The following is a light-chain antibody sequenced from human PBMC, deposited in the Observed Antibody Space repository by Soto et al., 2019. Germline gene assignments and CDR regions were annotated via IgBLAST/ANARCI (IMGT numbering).Light chain of an antibody. CDR2: EIN. V-gene: IGLV2-8*01. Sequence: QSALTQPPSASGSPGQSVTISCTGTSSDVGAYDYVSWYQQHPGKAPKLMIYEINKRPSGVPDRFSASTSGTSASLAITGLQAEDEGDYYCQSYDSTLSARYVFGTGTKLTVL. J-gene: IGLJ1*01. CDR3: QSYDSTLSARYV. CDR1: SSDVGAYDY.